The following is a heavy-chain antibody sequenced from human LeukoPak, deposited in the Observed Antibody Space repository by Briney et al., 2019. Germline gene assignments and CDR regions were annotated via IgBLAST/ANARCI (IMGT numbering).Heavy chain of an antibody. J-gene: IGHJ4*02. Sequence: SETLSLTCTVSGGSISSYYWSWIRQPPGKGLEWIGYIYYSGSTNYNPSLKSRVTISVDTSKNQFSLKLSSVTAADTAVYYCARGGGGSYLFDHWGQGTLVTVSS. V-gene: IGHV4-59*01. D-gene: IGHD1-26*01. CDR3: ARGGGGSYLFDH. CDR2: IYYSGST. CDR1: GGSISSYY.